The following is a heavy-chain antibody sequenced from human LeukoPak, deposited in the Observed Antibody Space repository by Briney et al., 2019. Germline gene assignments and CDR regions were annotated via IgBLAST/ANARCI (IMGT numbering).Heavy chain of an antibody. D-gene: IGHD3-22*01. CDR1: GFTFSSYA. J-gene: IGHJ4*02. CDR3: TIMHRYYDGSGYWVQ. Sequence: GGSLRLSCAASGFTFSSYAMSWVRQAPGKGLEWVSGISTSGGSTSYADSVKGRFTISRDNPRNTLYMQMNSMRAEDTAVYYCTIMHRYYDGSGYWVQWGQGTLVAVSS. V-gene: IGHV3-23*01. CDR2: ISTSGGST.